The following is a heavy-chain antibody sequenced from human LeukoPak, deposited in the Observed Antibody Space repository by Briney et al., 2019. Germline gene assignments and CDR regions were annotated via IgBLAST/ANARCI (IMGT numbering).Heavy chain of an antibody. J-gene: IGHJ4*02. CDR2: ISGSGGST. D-gene: IGHD3-22*01. CDR1: GFTFSSYG. CDR3: AKDRLPRYYYDSSGYLALGY. Sequence: GGSLRLSCAASGFTFSSYGMSWVRQAPGKGLEWDSAISGSGGSTYYADSVKGRFTISRDNSKNTLYLQMNSLRAEDTAVYYCAKDRLPRYYYDSSGYLALGYWGQGTLVTVSS. V-gene: IGHV3-23*01.